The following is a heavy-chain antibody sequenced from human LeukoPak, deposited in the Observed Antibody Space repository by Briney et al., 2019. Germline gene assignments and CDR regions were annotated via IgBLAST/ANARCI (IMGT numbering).Heavy chain of an antibody. CDR1: GGSISSYY. V-gene: IGHV4-59*08. J-gene: IGHJ5*02. CDR2: IYYSGST. D-gene: IGHD4-11*01. Sequence: PSETLSLTCTVSGGSISSYYWSWIRQPPGKGLEWIGYIYYSGSTNYNPSLKSRVTISVDTSKHQFSLKLSSVTAADTAVYYCASLQPIYSDYTGGWFDPWGQGTLVTVSS. CDR3: ASLQPIYSDYTGGWFDP.